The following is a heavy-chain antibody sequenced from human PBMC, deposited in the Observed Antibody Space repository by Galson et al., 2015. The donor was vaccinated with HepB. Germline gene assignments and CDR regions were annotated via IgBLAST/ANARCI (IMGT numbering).Heavy chain of an antibody. D-gene: IGHD2-15*01. CDR3: ARGGLGGPGPLNWFDP. Sequence: SVKVSCKASGYTFTNYGITWVRQAPGQGLEWMGWISPYNGNTNYAQKLQGRVTMTTDTSTSTAYMDLRSLRSDDTAVYYCARGGLGGPGPLNWFDPWGQGTLVTVSS. J-gene: IGHJ5*02. V-gene: IGHV1-18*01. CDR1: GYTFTNYG. CDR2: ISPYNGNT.